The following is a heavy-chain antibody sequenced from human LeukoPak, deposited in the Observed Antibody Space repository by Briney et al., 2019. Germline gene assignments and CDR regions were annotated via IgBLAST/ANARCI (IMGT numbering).Heavy chain of an antibody. J-gene: IGHJ5*02. CDR3: ARGLPYQLLSSAYNWFDP. V-gene: IGHV4-34*01. Sequence: SETLSLTCSVYGGSFSGYHWNWIRQSPGKGLEWIGEIYHSGSTTYNPSLKSRVTMSIDTSKKQFSLSLASVTAADTAVYYCARGLPYQLLSSAYNWFDPWGQGTLVTVSS. CDR2: IYHSGST. D-gene: IGHD2-2*01. CDR1: GGSFSGYH.